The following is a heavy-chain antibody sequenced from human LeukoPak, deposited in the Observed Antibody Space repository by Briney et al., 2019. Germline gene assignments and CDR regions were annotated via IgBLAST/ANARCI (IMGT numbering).Heavy chain of an antibody. CDR1: GHTFTVYY. Sequence: VASVKVSYKASGHTFTVYYMHWVRQAPGQGLEWMGWINPNSGGTNYAQKFQGRVTMTRDTSISTAYMELSRLRSYDTAVYYCAARFFTLFYYWGQGTLVTVSS. V-gene: IGHV1-2*02. J-gene: IGHJ4*02. CDR3: AARFFTLFYY. D-gene: IGHD6-6*01. CDR2: INPNSGGT.